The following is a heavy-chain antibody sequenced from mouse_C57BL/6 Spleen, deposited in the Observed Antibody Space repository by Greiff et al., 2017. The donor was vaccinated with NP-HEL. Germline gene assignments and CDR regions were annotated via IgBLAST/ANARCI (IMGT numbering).Heavy chain of an antibody. CDR1: GYTFTDYN. V-gene: IGHV1-18*01. Sequence: VQLQQSGPELVKPGASVKIPCKASGYTFTDYNMDWVKQSHGKSLEWIGVINPNNGGTIYNQKFKGKATLTVDKSSSTAYMELRSLTSEDTAVYYCARGRDSSGLLDYWGQGTTLTVSS. CDR2: INPNNGGT. D-gene: IGHD3-2*02. CDR3: ARGRDSSGLLDY. J-gene: IGHJ2*01.